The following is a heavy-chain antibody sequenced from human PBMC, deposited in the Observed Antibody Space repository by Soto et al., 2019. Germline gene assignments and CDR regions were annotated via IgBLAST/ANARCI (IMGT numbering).Heavy chain of an antibody. V-gene: IGHV4-59*08. CDR3: ARQVVTGYWYFDL. Sequence: QVQLQESGPGLVKPSETLSLTCTVSGGSITSHYWTWFRQPPGKALEWIGNVHNSGSTNYNPSLKSRVTLPGDTAENQFSLKLSSVTAADTAVYWCARQVVTGYWYFDLWGRGTLVTVSS. CDR1: GGSITSHY. J-gene: IGHJ2*01. CDR2: VHNSGST. D-gene: IGHD2-15*01.